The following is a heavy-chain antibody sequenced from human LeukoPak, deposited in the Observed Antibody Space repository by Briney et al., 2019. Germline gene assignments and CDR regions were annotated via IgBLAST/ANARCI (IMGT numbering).Heavy chain of an antibody. CDR1: GFTFSSYE. D-gene: IGHD3/OR15-3a*01. V-gene: IGHV3-48*03. CDR3: ARDSGFSGTQRGEY. Sequence: GGSLRLSCAASGFTFSSYEMNWVRQAPGKGLEWVSYISSSGSTIHYADSVKGRFTISRDNSKNTLYLQMTSLRAEDTAVYYCARDSGFSGTQRGEYWGQGTLVTVSS. J-gene: IGHJ4*02. CDR2: ISSSGSTI.